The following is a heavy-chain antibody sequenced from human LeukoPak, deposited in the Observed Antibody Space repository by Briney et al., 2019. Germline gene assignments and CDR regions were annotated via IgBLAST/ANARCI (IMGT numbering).Heavy chain of an antibody. J-gene: IGHJ4*02. CDR1: GYTFTSYY. Sequence: ASVKVSCKASGYTFTSYYMHWVRQAPGQGLEWMGIINPSGGSTSYAQKFQGRVTMTRDTSTSTAYMELRSLRFDDTAVYYCARAGSGSGWYFDYWGQGTLVTVSS. D-gene: IGHD6-19*01. V-gene: IGHV1-46*01. CDR3: ARAGSGSGWYFDY. CDR2: INPSGGST.